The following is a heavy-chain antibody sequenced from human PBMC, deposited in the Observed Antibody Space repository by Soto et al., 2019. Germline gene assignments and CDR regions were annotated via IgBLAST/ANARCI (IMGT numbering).Heavy chain of an antibody. V-gene: IGHV3-23*01. Sequence: EVQLLESGGGLVQPGGSLRLSCAASGFTFSSYAMSWVRQAPGKGLEWVSAISGSGGSTYYADSVKGRFTISRDNSKNTLYLQMNSLRPEDTAVYYCAKAGGSGYYPGRFDYWGQGTLVTVSS. CDR1: GFTFSSYA. CDR3: AKAGGSGYYPGRFDY. D-gene: IGHD3-22*01. CDR2: ISGSGGST. J-gene: IGHJ4*02.